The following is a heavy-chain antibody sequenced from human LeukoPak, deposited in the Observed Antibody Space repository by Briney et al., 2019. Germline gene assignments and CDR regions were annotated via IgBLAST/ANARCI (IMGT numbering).Heavy chain of an antibody. Sequence: SETLSLTCTVSGGSISSSSYYWGWIRQPPGKGLEWIGSIYYSGSTYYNPSLKSRVTISVDTSKNQFSLKLSSVTAADTAVYYCARQREYQPLQYYFDYWGQGTLVTVSS. J-gene: IGHJ4*02. V-gene: IGHV4-39*01. CDR1: GGSISSSSYY. D-gene: IGHD2-2*01. CDR2: IYYSGST. CDR3: ARQREYQPLQYYFDY.